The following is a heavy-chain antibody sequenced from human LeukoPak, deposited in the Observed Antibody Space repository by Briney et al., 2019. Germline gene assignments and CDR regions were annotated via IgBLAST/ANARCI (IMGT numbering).Heavy chain of an antibody. CDR2: IYHSGST. CDR3: AREAAAGYFGLDV. V-gene: IGHV4-59*01. CDR1: GGSMRDYY. Sequence: SETLSLTCNVSGGSMRDYYWTWIRQSPGKGLEWIGYIYHSGSTNYNPTLKNRVTTSLDTSNNQVSLRLTSVTAADTAVYYCAREAAAGYFGLDVWGQGTTVTVSS. J-gene: IGHJ6*02. D-gene: IGHD6-13*01.